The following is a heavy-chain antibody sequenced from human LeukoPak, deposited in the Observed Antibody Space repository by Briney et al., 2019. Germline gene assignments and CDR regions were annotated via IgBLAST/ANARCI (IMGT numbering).Heavy chain of an antibody. Sequence: PSETLSLTCTVSGGSISSSSYYWSWIRQPAGKGLEWIGRIYTSGSTNYNPSLKSRVTMSVDTSRNQFSLKLSSVTAADTAVYYCARDRGYCSSTSCYLSTYYMDVWGKGTTVTVSS. CDR3: ARDRGYCSSTSCYLSTYYMDV. CDR2: IYTSGST. D-gene: IGHD2-2*01. CDR1: GGSISSSSYY. J-gene: IGHJ6*03. V-gene: IGHV4-61*02.